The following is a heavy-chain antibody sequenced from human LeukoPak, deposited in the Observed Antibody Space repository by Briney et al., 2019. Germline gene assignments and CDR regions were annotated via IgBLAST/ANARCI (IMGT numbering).Heavy chain of an antibody. V-gene: IGHV3-33*01. J-gene: IGHJ5*02. CDR3: ARAERQEWFNP. CDR2: IWYDERKT. CDR1: GFTFSSYG. Sequence: GGSLRLSCAASGFTFSSYGMHWVRQAPGKGLEWVAVIWYDERKTLYADSVKGRFTISRDKPINTLYLQMNSLRVEDTAVYYCARAERQEWFNPWGQGTLVTVSS.